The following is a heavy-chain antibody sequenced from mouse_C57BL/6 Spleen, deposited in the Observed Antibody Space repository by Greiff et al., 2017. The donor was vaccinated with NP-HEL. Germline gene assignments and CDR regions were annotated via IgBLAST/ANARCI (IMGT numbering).Heavy chain of an antibody. J-gene: IGHJ2*01. CDR2: IYPGEGDT. V-gene: IGHV1-82*01. CDR1: GYAFSSSG. Sequence: VQLQQSGPELVKPGASGKISGKASGYAFSSSGMNWVKQRPGKGLEWIGRIYPGEGDTNYNGKFKGKATLTADKSSSTAYMQLSSLTSEDSAVYFCASPQQGYYFDYWGQGTTLTVSS. CDR3: ASPQQGYYFDY.